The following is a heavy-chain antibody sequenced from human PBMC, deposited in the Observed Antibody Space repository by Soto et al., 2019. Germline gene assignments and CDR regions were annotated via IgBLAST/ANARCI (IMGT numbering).Heavy chain of an antibody. J-gene: IGHJ5*02. D-gene: IGHD1-7*01. CDR2: ISAYNGNT. Sequence: QVQLVQSGAEVKKPGASVKVSCKASGYTFTSYGISWVRQAPGQGLEWMGWISAYNGNTNYAQKLQGRVTMTTDTSTSTAYMELSSLRSGDTSVYYCARRITGPTGGFPPKNNWCEHWGQGTLVTVSS. V-gene: IGHV1-18*04. CDR1: GYTFTSYG. CDR3: ARRITGPTGGFPPKNNWCEH.